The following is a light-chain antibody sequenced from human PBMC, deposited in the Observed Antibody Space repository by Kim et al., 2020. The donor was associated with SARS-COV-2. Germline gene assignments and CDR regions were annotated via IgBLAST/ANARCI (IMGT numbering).Light chain of an antibody. Sequence: DIQMTQSPSSVSASVGDSVTITCRARQHVNRWLAWYQERPGKAAKLLIYAASSLQSGVPSRFSGSGSGTDFTLTISSLQPEDSANYDCQQANNLHFAVGPGTKVDIK. J-gene: IGKJ3*01. CDR2: AAS. V-gene: IGKV1-12*02. CDR3: QQANNLHFA. CDR1: QHVNRW.